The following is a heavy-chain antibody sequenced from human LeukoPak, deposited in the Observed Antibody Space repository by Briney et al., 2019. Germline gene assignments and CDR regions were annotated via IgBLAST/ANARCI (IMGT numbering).Heavy chain of an antibody. J-gene: IGHJ6*02. CDR1: GFTFSSYS. CDR2: ISSSSSYI. V-gene: IGHV3-21*01. CDR3: ATTGVYYYYGMDV. Sequence: GGSLRLSCAASGFTFSSYSMNWVRQAPGKGLEWVSSISSSSSYIYYADSVKGRFTISRDNAKNSLYLQMNSLRAEDTAVYYCATTGVYYYYGMDVWGQGTAVTVSS. D-gene: IGHD1-14*01.